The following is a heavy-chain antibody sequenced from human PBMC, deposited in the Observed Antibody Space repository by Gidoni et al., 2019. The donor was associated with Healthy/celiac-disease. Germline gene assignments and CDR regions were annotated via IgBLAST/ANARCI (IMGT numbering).Heavy chain of an antibody. V-gene: IGHV4-34*01. Sequence: QVQLQQWGAGLLQPSETLSLTCAVYGGSFSGYYWSWTRQPPGKGLEWIGEINHSGSTNYNPSLKSRVTISVDTSKNQFSLKLSSVTAADTAVYYCARDPFGGSSTGNWFDPWGQGTLVTVSS. CDR1: GGSFSGYY. CDR2: INHSGST. D-gene: IGHD2-2*01. J-gene: IGHJ5*02. CDR3: ARDPFGGSSTGNWFDP.